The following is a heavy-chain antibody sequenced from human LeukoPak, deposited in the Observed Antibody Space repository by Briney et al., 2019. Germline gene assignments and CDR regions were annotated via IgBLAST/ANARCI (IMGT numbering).Heavy chain of an antibody. CDR3: AKDSRVVGATHDY. V-gene: IGHV3-23*01. Sequence: PGGSLRLSCAASGFTFSSYAMSWVRQAPGKGLEWVSAISGSGGSTYYADSVKGRFTISRDNSKNTLYLQMNSLRAEDTAVYYRAKDSRVVGATHDYWGQGTLVTVSS. J-gene: IGHJ4*02. CDR2: ISGSGGST. CDR1: GFTFSSYA. D-gene: IGHD1-26*01.